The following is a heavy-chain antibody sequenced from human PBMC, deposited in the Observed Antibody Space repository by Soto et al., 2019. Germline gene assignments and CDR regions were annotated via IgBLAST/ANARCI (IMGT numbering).Heavy chain of an antibody. Sequence: ASVKVCSKASRYTFTSYGLSWVRQAPGQGLVWMGWISAYNGNTNYAQKLQGRVTMTTDTSTSTAYMELRSLRSDDTAVYYCARDCMGRSSTSCYSGAFDIWGQGTMVTVSS. J-gene: IGHJ3*02. CDR3: ARDCMGRSSTSCYSGAFDI. CDR1: RYTFTSYG. D-gene: IGHD2-2*01. V-gene: IGHV1-18*01. CDR2: ISAYNGNT.